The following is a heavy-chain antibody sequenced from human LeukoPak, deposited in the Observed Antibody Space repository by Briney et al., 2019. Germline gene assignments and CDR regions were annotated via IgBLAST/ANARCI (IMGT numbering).Heavy chain of an antibody. CDR2: MNPNSGNT. CDR3: ASGLLSYSSSWSYAFDI. J-gene: IGHJ3*02. V-gene: IGHV1-8*03. Sequence: ASVKVSCKASGYTFTSYDINWVRQATGQGLEWMGWMNPNSGNTGYAQKFQGRVTITRNTSISTAYMELSGLRSEDTAVYYCASGLLSYSSSWSYAFDIWGQGTMVTVSS. CDR1: GYTFTSYD. D-gene: IGHD6-13*01.